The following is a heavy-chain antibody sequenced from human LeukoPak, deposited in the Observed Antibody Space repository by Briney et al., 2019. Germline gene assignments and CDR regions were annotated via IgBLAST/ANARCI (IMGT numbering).Heavy chain of an antibody. D-gene: IGHD3-10*01. Sequence: GGSLRLSCAASGFTLSSFSMHWVRQSPGRGLEYVSAINYKGGTTYYADSVKGRSTISRDNSKNTLYLQMASLRGEDMAVYYCARVGPGTAFDYWGQGTLVTVSS. V-gene: IGHV3-64*02. CDR2: INYKGGTT. CDR1: GFTLSSFS. CDR3: ARVGPGTAFDY. J-gene: IGHJ4*02.